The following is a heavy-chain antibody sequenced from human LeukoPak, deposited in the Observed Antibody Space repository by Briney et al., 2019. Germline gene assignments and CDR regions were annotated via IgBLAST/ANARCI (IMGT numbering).Heavy chain of an antibody. D-gene: IGHD3-3*01. J-gene: IGHJ4*02. V-gene: IGHV4-34*01. Sequence: SETLSLTCAVYGGSFSGYYWSWIRQPPGKGLEWIGEINHSGSTNYNPSLKSPVTISVDTSKNQFSLKLSSVTAADTAVYYCARDRPYDFWSGYRFDYWGQGTLVTVSS. CDR2: INHSGST. CDR1: GGSFSGYY. CDR3: ARDRPYDFWSGYRFDY.